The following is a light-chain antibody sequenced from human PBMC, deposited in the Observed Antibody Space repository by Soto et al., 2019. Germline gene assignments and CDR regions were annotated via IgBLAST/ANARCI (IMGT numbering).Light chain of an antibody. Sequence: DIQMTQSPSSLSASVGDRVTITCRPSRGIGNALAWYQQKPGTVPKLLIHSASTLQSGVPSRFSGSGSGTDFTLTISSLQPEDVARYYCQSSDSAPTF. J-gene: IGKJ4*02. CDR2: SAS. CDR3: QSSDSAPT. CDR1: RGIGNA. V-gene: IGKV1-27*01.